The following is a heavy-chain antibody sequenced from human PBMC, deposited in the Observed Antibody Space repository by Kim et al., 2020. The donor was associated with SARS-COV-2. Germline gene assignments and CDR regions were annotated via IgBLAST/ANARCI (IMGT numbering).Heavy chain of an antibody. CDR1: GFTFDDYA. CDR3: AKDKSGEGWYYFDY. J-gene: IGHJ4*02. CDR2: ISWNSGSI. V-gene: IGHV3-9*01. Sequence: GGSLRLSCAASGFTFDDYAMHWVRQAPGKGLEWVSGISWNSGSIGYADSVKGRFTISRDNAKNSLYLQMNSLRAEDTALYYCAKDKSGEGWYYFDYWGQG. D-gene: IGHD6-19*01.